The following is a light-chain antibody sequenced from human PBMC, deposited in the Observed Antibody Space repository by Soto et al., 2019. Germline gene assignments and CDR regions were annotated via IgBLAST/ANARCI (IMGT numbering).Light chain of an antibody. CDR1: QDIRGA. CDR2: DVS. Sequence: AIQVTQSPSSLSASVGDRVTITCRASQDIRGALAWYQQKPGKAPKLLICDVSTLESGGPSRFSGSGSGTKLTLTISSLQPEDFGTYYCQQFNSYPITFGHGTRLEIK. CDR3: QQFNSYPIT. V-gene: IGKV1-13*02. J-gene: IGKJ5*01.